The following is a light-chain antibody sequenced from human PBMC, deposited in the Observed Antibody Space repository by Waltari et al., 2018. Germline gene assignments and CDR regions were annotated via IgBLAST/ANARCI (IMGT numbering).Light chain of an antibody. J-gene: IGKJ1*01. V-gene: IGKV1-5*03. CDR1: QSISSW. CDR3: QQYNSDSGT. CDR2: KAS. Sequence: DIQMTQSPSTLSASVGDRVTITCRASQSISSWLAWYQQKPGKAPKLLIYKASSLESGVPSRFSGSGSGKEFTLTISSLQPDDFATYYCQQYNSDSGTFGQGTKVEIK.